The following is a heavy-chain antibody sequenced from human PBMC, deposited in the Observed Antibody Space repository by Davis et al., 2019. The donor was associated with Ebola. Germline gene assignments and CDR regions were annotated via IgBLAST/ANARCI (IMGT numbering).Heavy chain of an antibody. D-gene: IGHD6-19*01. V-gene: IGHV4-61*08. CDR2: IYYNGET. J-gene: IGHJ4*02. Sequence: MPGGSLRLSCSVSGGSISSADYYWNWIRQSPGKGLEWIAYIYYNGETRSSPSLKGRVTMSIDTSKNQFSLKLSSVTAADTAIYFCAREAVAGTSGFDLWGQGSPVIVSS. CDR1: GGSISSADYY. CDR3: AREAVAGTSGFDL.